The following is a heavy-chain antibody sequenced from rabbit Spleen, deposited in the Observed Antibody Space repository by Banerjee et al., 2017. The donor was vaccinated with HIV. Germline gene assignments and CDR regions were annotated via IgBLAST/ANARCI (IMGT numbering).Heavy chain of an antibody. J-gene: IGHJ6*01. Sequence: QEQLEESGGDLVKPGASLTLTCTVSGFDLSGNAMCWVRQAPGKGLEWIGCINTGSDNTWYASWVNGRFTISKTSSTTVDLQMTSLTAADTATYFCARDNGGAYSGNLWGPGTLVTVS. CDR2: INTGSDNT. CDR1: GFDLSGNA. CDR3: ARDNGGAYSGNL. D-gene: IGHD6-1*01. V-gene: IGHV1S45*01.